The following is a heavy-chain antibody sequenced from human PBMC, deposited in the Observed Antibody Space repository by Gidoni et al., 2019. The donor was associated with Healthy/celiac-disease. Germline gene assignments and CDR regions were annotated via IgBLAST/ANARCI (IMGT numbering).Heavy chain of an antibody. Sequence: EVQLLESGGGLVQPGGSLRLSCAASGFTFSIYARSWVRQAPGKGLEWVSAISGSGGSTYYADSVKCRFTISRDNSKNTLYLQMNSLRAEDTAVYYCAKPVTPYYYYGMDVWGQGTTVTVSS. CDR3: AKPVTPYYYYGMDV. D-gene: IGHD3-10*01. CDR1: GFTFSIYA. V-gene: IGHV3-23*01. J-gene: IGHJ6*02. CDR2: ISGSGGST.